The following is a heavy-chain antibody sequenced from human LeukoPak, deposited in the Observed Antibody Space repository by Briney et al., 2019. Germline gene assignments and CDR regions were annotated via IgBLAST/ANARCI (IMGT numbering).Heavy chain of an antibody. D-gene: IGHD1-26*01. CDR3: ATAGWELGVRRDAFDI. Sequence: ASVKVSCKVSGYTLTELSMHWVRQAPGKGLGWMGGFDPEDGETIYAQKFQGRVTMTEDTSTDTAYMELSSLRSEDTAVYYCATAGWELGVRRDAFDIWGQGTMVTVSS. CDR1: GYTLTELS. V-gene: IGHV1-24*01. CDR2: FDPEDGET. J-gene: IGHJ3*02.